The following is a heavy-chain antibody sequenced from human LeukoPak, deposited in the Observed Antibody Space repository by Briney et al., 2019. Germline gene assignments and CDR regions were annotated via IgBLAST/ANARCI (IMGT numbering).Heavy chain of an antibody. J-gene: IGHJ5*02. CDR1: GGSFSGYY. CDR3: AGQTAMVAYNWFDP. CDR2: INHSGST. D-gene: IGHD5-18*01. V-gene: IGHV4-34*01. Sequence: SETLSLTCAVYGGSFSGYYWSWIRQPPGKGLEWIGEINHSGSTNYNPSLKSRVTISVDTSKNQFSLKLSSVPAADTAVYYCAGQTAMVAYNWFDPWGQGTLVTVSS.